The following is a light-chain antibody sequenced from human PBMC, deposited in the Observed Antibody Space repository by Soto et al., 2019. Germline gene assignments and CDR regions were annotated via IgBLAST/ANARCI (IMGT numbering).Light chain of an antibody. Sequence: EIVLTQSPGTLSLSPGERATLSCRASQSVSSSYLAWYQQKPGQAPRLLIYGASSRATGIPDRFSGSGSGTDFTLTISRLEPEDFAVDYCQQYQSLTFGGGTKVDIK. CDR3: QQYQSLT. CDR2: GAS. V-gene: IGKV3-20*01. CDR1: QSVSSSY. J-gene: IGKJ4*01.